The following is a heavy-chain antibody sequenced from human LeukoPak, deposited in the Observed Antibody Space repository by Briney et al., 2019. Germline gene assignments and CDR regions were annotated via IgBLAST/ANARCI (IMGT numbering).Heavy chain of an antibody. V-gene: IGHV4-38-2*01. J-gene: IGHJ4*02. CDR2: MYHSGST. Sequence: SETLSLTCAVSGYSISSGYYWGWIRPPPGKGLEWIGSMYHSGSTYYNPSLKSRVSISLGTSKNQVSLNLTSVTAADTAVYYCATITISGNVWSFSDLRIDFWGQGTLVTVSS. CDR1: GYSISSGYY. D-gene: IGHD6-19*01. CDR3: ATITISGNVWSFSDLRIDF.